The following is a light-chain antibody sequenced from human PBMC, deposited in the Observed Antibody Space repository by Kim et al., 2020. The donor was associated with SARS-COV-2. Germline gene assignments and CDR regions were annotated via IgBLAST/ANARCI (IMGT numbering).Light chain of an antibody. CDR1: QSVGSY. CDR3: QQFSNWLT. V-gene: IGKV3-11*01. CDR2: DAS. Sequence: SLSAGERATLACRASQSVGSYLACYQQKPGQAPRLLIYDASNRATDIPARFSGSGSGTDFTLTISSLEPEDFGIYYCQQFSNWLTFGGGTKVEIK. J-gene: IGKJ4*01.